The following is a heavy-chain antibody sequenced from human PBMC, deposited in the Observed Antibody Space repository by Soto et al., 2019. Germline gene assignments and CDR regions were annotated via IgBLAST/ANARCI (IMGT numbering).Heavy chain of an antibody. J-gene: IGHJ4*02. CDR2: INHSGST. CDR1: GGSFSGYY. V-gene: IGHV4-34*01. Sequence: QVQLQQWGAGLLKPSETLSLTCAVYGGSFSGYYWNWIRQPPGKGLEWIGEINHSGSTNYNPSLKSRVTISVDTSKNQFSLMLSSVTAADTAVYYCARGYVRNFDFWGQGTLVTVSS. D-gene: IGHD3-10*02. CDR3: ARGYVRNFDF.